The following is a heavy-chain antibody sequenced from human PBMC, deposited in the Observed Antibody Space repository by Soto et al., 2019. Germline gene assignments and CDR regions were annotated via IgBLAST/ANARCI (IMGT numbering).Heavy chain of an antibody. CDR1: GFTFSSYA. CDR2: ISGSGSST. V-gene: IGHV3-23*01. Sequence: GGSLRLSCAASGFTFSSYAMSWVRQAPGKGLEWASAISGSGSSTYYADSVKGRFTISRDNSKNTLYLQMNSLRAEDTAVYYCAKAHGGILTGPFDRWGQGTLVTVS. CDR3: AKAHGGILTGPFDR. J-gene: IGHJ5*02. D-gene: IGHD3-9*01.